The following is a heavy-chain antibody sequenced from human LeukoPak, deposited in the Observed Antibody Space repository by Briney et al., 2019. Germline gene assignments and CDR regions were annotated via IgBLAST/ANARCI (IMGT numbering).Heavy chain of an antibody. CDR3: ARTPFYYYDSSGYFQH. CDR1: GFTVSSNY. Sequence: GGSLRLSCAASGFTVSSNYMSWVRQAPGKGLERVSVIYSGGSTYYADSVKGRFTISRDNSKNTLYLQMNSLRAEDTAVYYCARTPFYYYDSSGYFQHWGQGTLVTVSS. V-gene: IGHV3-66*01. D-gene: IGHD3-22*01. J-gene: IGHJ1*01. CDR2: IYSGGST.